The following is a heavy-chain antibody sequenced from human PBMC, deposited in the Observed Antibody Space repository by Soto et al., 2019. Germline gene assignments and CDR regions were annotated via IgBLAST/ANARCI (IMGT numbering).Heavy chain of an antibody. D-gene: IGHD6-19*01. CDR1: GHTFTRYD. Sequence: QVQLVQSGAEVKKPGASVKVSCKASGHTFTRYDINWVRQAAGQGLEWMGWMNPNIGNTGYEQKFQGRVNMTRNTSISTAYMELSSLRSADRAVYYCARQGYNSGWDFDYWGQGTLVTVSS. CDR2: MNPNIGNT. J-gene: IGHJ4*02. V-gene: IGHV1-8*01. CDR3: ARQGYNSGWDFDY.